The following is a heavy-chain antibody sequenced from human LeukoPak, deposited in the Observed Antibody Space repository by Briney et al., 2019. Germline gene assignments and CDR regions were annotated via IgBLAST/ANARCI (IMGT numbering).Heavy chain of an antibody. J-gene: IGHJ4*02. Sequence: GASVKVSCKASGYTFTSYDINWVRQATGQGLEWMGWMNPNSGNTGYAQKFQGRVTITRNTSISTAYMELSSLRSEDTAVYYCAKVHQQLPPYYFDYWGQGTLVTVSS. V-gene: IGHV1-8*03. D-gene: IGHD6-13*01. CDR2: MNPNSGNT. CDR3: AKVHQQLPPYYFDY. CDR1: GYTFTSYD.